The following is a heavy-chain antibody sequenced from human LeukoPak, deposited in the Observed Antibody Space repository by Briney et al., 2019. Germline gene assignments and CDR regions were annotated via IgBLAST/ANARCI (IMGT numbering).Heavy chain of an antibody. CDR3: IRGNDFWRGYFYYRDV. V-gene: IGHV3-49*03. D-gene: IGHD3-3*01. CDR1: GFTFGDYA. J-gene: IGHJ6*03. CDR2: ISSKAIGGTT. Sequence: LGRSLRFSCTASGFTFGDYAMSGFRHAPGKGVEWVGFISSKAIGGTTEYAASVEGRFSISGDDSKSLAYLQMNSLKTDDTAVYYCIRGNDFWRGYFYYRDVWGKRTTVTVSS.